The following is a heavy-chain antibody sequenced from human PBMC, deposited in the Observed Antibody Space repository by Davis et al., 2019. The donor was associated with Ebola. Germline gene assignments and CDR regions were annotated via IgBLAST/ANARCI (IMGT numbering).Heavy chain of an antibody. CDR3: ARAEYCGGDCYPFDY. D-gene: IGHD2-21*02. CDR2: ISSSSSYI. CDR1: GFTFSYHY. V-gene: IGHV3-21*01. Sequence: GESLKISCAASGFTFSYHYMNWVRQAPGKGLEWVSSISSSSSYIYYADSVKGRFTIYRDNAKNSLYLQMNSLRDEDTDVYYCARAEYCGGDCYPFDYWGQGTLVTVSS. J-gene: IGHJ4*02.